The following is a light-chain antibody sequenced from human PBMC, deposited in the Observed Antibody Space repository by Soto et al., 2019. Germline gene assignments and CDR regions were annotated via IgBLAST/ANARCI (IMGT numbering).Light chain of an antibody. CDR1: QSVGSY. V-gene: IGKV3-15*01. CDR2: GAS. J-gene: IGKJ1*01. CDR3: QQYFNWPAT. Sequence: EIVITQSPATLSVSPGERATLSCRASQSVGSYLAWYQQKLGQAPRLLVSGASTRAPGIPARFSGSGSGTGFTLTITSLQSEDFAISHCQQYFNWPATFGQGTKVDIK.